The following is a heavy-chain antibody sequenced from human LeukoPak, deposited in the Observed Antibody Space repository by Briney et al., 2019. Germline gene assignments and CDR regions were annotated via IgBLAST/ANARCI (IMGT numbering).Heavy chain of an antibody. J-gene: IGHJ3*02. CDR1: GFIFSDYY. Sequence: PGGSLRLSCAASGFIFSDYYMSWFRQAPGKGLEWVAFIRYDGSNKYYADSVKGRFTISRDNSKNTLYLQMNSLRAEDTAVYYCAKDYYGSGSYHDAFDIWGQGTMVTVSS. CDR2: IRYDGSNK. V-gene: IGHV3-30*02. D-gene: IGHD3-10*01. CDR3: AKDYYGSGSYHDAFDI.